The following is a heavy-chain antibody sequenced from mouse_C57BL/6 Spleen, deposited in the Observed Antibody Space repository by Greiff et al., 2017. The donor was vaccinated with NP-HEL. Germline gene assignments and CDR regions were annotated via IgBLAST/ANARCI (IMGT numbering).Heavy chain of an antibody. D-gene: IGHD3-2*02. CDR3: AREGGSSGFAWFAY. J-gene: IGHJ3*01. V-gene: IGHV1-82*01. CDR1: GYAFSSSW. Sequence: VQLQQSGPELVKPGASVKSSCKASGYAFSSSWMNWVKQRPGKGLEWIGRIYPGDGDTNYNGKFKGKATLTADKSSSTAYMQLSSLTSEDSAVYFCAREGGSSGFAWFAYWGQGTLVTVSA. CDR2: IYPGDGDT.